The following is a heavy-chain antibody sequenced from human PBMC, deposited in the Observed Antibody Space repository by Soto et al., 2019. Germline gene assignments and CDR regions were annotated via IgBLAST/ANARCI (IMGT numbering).Heavy chain of an antibody. CDR3: AFATDYFHY. Sequence: ASVKVSCKASGYTFTNYAMHWVRQAPGQRPEWMGWIPAGDGNTKLSQNFQGRVTFTRDTSANTAYMELSSLRSEDTAVYYCAFATDYFHYCGQGTLGTVAS. CDR1: GYTFTNYA. V-gene: IGHV1-3*01. CDR2: IPAGDGNT. J-gene: IGHJ1*01.